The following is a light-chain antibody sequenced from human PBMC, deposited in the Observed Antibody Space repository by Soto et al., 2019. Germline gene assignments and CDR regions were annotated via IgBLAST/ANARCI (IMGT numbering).Light chain of an antibody. CDR3: QHRSIWPVS. J-gene: IGKJ5*01. Sequence: DIQMTQSPSTLSASVGDRVTITCRASQSISSWLAWYQQKPGKAPKLLIYDASSLESGVPSRFSGSGSGTEFTLTISSLQPDDFGVYYCQHRSIWPVSFGQGTRLENK. CDR2: DAS. CDR1: QSISSW. V-gene: IGKV1-5*01.